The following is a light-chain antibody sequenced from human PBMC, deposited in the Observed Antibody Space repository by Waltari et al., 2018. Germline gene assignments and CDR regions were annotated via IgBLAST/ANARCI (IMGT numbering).Light chain of an antibody. CDR1: SLRSYY. Sequence: SSELTQDPAVSVALGQTVRITCQGDSLRSYYVSWYQQKPGQAPVLVIYGKNNRPSGIPDRFSGSSSGNTASLTITGAQAEDEADYYCNSRDSSGNHLNWVFGGGTKLTVL. CDR3: NSRDSSGNHLNWV. V-gene: IGLV3-19*01. J-gene: IGLJ3*02. CDR2: GKN.